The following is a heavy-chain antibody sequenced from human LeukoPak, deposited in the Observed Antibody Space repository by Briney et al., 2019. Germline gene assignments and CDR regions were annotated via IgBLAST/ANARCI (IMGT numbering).Heavy chain of an antibody. Sequence: ASVKVSCKASGYTFTVYGINWVRQAPGQGLEWMGWISTYNGNTKYAQKVQGRVTMTTDTSTSTAYMELRSLRSDDTAMYYCAREANDYYYYYYMDVWGKGTTVTVS. CDR3: AREANDYYYYYYMDV. CDR2: ISTYNGNT. CDR1: GYTFTVYG. J-gene: IGHJ6*03. D-gene: IGHD1-1*01. V-gene: IGHV1-18*01.